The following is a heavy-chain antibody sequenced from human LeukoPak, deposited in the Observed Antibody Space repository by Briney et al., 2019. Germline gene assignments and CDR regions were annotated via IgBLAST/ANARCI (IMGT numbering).Heavy chain of an antibody. D-gene: IGHD3-10*01. CDR3: AREEANYYGSGSYYRPRAWFDP. J-gene: IGHJ5*02. V-gene: IGHV3-74*01. Sequence: GGSLRLSCAASGFTFSSYWMHWVRQAPGKGLVWVSRINSDGSSTSYADSVKGRFTISRDNAKNTLYLQMNSLRAEDTAVYYCAREEANYYGSGSYYRPRAWFDPWGQGTLVTVSS. CDR1: GFTFSSYW. CDR2: INSDGSST.